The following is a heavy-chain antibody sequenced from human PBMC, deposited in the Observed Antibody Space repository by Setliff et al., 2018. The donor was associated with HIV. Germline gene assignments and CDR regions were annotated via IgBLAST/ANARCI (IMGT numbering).Heavy chain of an antibody. CDR1: GASITSGSFY. CDR3: AREDMSHWSGFLYESSWFDT. CDR2: TYTNGRL. D-gene: IGHD3-3*01. J-gene: IGHJ5*02. Sequence: SETLSLTCSVSGASITSGSFYWTWIRKPAGKGLEWIGHTYTNGRLNYNPSLQSRVAISMDTSRNQFSLRLSSVTAADTAAYFCAREDMSHWSGFLYESSWFDTWGRGILVTVSS. V-gene: IGHV4-61*09.